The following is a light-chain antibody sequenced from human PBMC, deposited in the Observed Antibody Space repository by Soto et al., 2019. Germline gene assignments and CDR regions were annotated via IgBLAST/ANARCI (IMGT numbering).Light chain of an antibody. V-gene: IGKV3-20*01. CDR3: QKCGSAPLT. Sequence: VMTQSPATLSVSPGERSTLSCRAGQTIYSNVAWYQQRPGQAPRILIYRASTRATGVPDRLSGSGSGTDLNLTISRLEPEDFAVYFCQKCGSAPLTCGQGTKVDIK. CDR1: QTIYSN. CDR2: RAS. J-gene: IGKJ1*01.